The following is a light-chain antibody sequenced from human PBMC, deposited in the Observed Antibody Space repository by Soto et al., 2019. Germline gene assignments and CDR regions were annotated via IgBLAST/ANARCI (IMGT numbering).Light chain of an antibody. Sequence: DIVMTQSPLSLPVTPGEPASISCRSSQSLLHSNGYNYLDWYLQQPGQSPQLLLYLGSNQASGVLGRISGRCSSKDYSLKLSFVEAEVVRVYYCSQAVPAPPFGQGTKVEI. CDR3: SQAVPAPP. V-gene: IGKV2-28*01. CDR2: LGS. CDR1: QSLLHSNGYNY. J-gene: IGKJ1*01.